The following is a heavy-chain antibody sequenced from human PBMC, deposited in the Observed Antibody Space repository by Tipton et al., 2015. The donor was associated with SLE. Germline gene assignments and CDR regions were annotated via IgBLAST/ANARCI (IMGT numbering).Heavy chain of an antibody. J-gene: IGHJ4*02. CDR3: ARDRLGGPFDY. CDR1: GAFSGYF. V-gene: IGHV4-59*01. CDR2: IDDSGTT. D-gene: IGHD1-26*01. Sequence: TLSLTCTVSGAFSGYFWSWVRQPPGKGLEWIGYIDDSGTTNFNPFLKSRVIMSKDTSKNQFSLRLSSVTAADTAVYYCARDRLGGPFDYWGQGGLVTVSS.